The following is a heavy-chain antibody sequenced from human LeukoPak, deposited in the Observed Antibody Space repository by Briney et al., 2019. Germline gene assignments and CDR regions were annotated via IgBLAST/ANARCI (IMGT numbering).Heavy chain of an antibody. CDR1: GFTFSSYW. CDR2: IDYDGSIT. D-gene: IGHD1-7*01. V-gene: IGHV3-74*01. CDR3: VKDLGGNYDY. J-gene: IGHJ4*02. Sequence: GGSLRLSCAASGFTFSSYWIHWVRQVPGKGLVWVSRIDYDGSITNYADSMKGRFTISRDNARNTLYLQMNSLRVDDTAVYYCVKDLGGNYDYWGQGTLVTVSS.